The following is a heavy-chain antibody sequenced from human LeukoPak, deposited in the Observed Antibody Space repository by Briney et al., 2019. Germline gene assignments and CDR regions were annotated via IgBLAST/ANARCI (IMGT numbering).Heavy chain of an antibody. CDR1: GYTFTGYY. J-gene: IGHJ4*02. CDR3: ARDDRTYYDYVWGSYRYGSQDY. Sequence: GASVKVSCKTSGYTFTGYYMHWVRQAPGQGLEWMGWINPNSGGTNYAQKFQGRVTMTRDTSISTAYMELSRLRSDDTAVYYCARDDRTYYDYVWGSYRYGSQDYWGQGTLVTVSS. D-gene: IGHD3-16*02. V-gene: IGHV1-2*02. CDR2: INPNSGGT.